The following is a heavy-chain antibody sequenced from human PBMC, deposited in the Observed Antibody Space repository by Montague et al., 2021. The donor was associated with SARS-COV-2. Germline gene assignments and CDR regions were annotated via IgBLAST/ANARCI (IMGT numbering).Heavy chain of an antibody. V-gene: IGHV3-7*01. CDR2: INKDGSGK. Sequence: SLRLSCAASGFTFTSYWMGWVRQAPGKGLEWVAQINKDGSGKYHLDSVKGRFTISRDNAKNSLYLQMNSLRAEDTVVYFCTREGLRAEDYWGQGTLVTVSS. CDR1: GFTFTSYW. CDR3: TREGLRAEDY. J-gene: IGHJ4*02.